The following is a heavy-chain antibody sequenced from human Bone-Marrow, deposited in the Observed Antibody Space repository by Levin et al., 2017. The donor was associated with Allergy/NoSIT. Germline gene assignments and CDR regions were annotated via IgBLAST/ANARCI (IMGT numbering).Heavy chain of an antibody. CDR3: ARRTGDYDRPFDL. CDR1: GFSFSRFS. V-gene: IGHV3-21*01. D-gene: IGHD4-17*01. Sequence: GGSLGLSCAASGFSFSRFSMHWVRQAPGKGLEWVASISSNSGYKYYANTVRGRFTVSRDYSLYLQMNSLTGADTGIYYCARRTGDYDRPFDLWGQGVVVTVSS. CDR2: ISSNSGYK. J-gene: IGHJ4*02.